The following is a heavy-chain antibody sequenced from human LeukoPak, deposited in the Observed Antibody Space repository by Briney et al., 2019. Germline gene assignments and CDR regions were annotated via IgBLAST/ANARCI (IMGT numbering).Heavy chain of an antibody. CDR2: INPNSGGT. CDR1: GYTFTDYY. CDR3: ARGRTPAGGRVLDGY. Sequence: ASVKVSFKASGYTFTDYYLHWVRQAPGQGLEWMGCINPNSGGTDYAQKSQGRVTMTRDTSISTAYMELSSLTSGDTAIYYCARGRTPAGGRVLDGYWGQGTLVTVSS. V-gene: IGHV1-2*02. J-gene: IGHJ4*02. D-gene: IGHD6-13*01.